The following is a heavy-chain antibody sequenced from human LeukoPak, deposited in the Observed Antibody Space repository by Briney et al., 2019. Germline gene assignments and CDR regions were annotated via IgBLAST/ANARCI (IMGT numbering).Heavy chain of an antibody. CDR3: ARGKLGCSYCFDY. J-gene: IGHJ4*02. D-gene: IGHD4/OR15-4a*01. CDR1: GGTFSSYA. V-gene: IGHV1-69*13. CDR2: IIPIFGTA. Sequence: SVKVSCKASGGTFSSYAISWVRQAPGQGLEWMGGIIPIFGTANYAQKLQGRVTITADESTSTAYMELSSLRSEDTAVCYCARGKLGCSYCFDYWGQGTLVTVSS.